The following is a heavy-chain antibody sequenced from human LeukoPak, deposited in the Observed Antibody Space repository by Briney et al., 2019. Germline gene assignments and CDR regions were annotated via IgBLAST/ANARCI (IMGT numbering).Heavy chain of an antibody. CDR1: GSTFTSYG. V-gene: IGHV1-18*01. Sequence: GASVKVSCKASGSTFTSYGISWVRQAPGQGLEWMGWISAYNGNTNYAQKLQGRVTMTTDTSTSTAYMELRSLRSDDTAVYYCAIDGNYCSGGSCYPEWFDPWGQGTLVTVSS. CDR2: ISAYNGNT. D-gene: IGHD2-15*01. J-gene: IGHJ5*02. CDR3: AIDGNYCSGGSCYPEWFDP.